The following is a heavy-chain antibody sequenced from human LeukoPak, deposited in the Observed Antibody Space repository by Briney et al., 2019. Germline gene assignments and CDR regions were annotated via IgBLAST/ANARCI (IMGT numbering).Heavy chain of an antibody. CDR3: AKDSPMYSSSYFDY. Sequence: GGSLRLSCAASGFTFDDYTMHWVRQAPGKGLEWVSLISWDGGSTYYADSVKGRFTISRDSSKNSLYLQMNSLRTEDTALYYCAKDSPMYSSSYFDYWGQGTLVTVSS. CDR2: ISWDGGST. CDR1: GFTFDDYT. J-gene: IGHJ4*02. V-gene: IGHV3-43*01. D-gene: IGHD6-6*01.